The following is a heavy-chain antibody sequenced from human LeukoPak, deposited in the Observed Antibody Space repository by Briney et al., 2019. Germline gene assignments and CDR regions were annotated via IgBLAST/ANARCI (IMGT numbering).Heavy chain of an antibody. D-gene: IGHD1-26*01. Sequence: GGSLRLSCAASGFTFSSYAMSWVSQAPGKGLEWVSAISGSGGSTYYADSVKGRFTISRDNSKNTLYLQMNSLRAEDTAVYYCAKDDEWEPRGVSFDYWGQGTLVTVSS. CDR2: ISGSGGST. J-gene: IGHJ4*02. CDR3: AKDDEWEPRGVSFDY. V-gene: IGHV3-23*01. CDR1: GFTFSSYA.